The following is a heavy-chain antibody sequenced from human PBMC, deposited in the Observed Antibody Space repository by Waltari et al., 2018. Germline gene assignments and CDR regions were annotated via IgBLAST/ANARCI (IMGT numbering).Heavy chain of an antibody. CDR2: ISFDGKKI. V-gene: IGHV3-33*01. D-gene: IGHD6-13*01. CDR1: GFIFSSHG. Sequence: VQLLESGGGVVQPGGSLRLPCAASGFIFSSHGMHWVRQLPGKGLEWVAVISFDGKKIFDADSVRGRFTISRDNSNNIVFLQMNSLRAEDTAVYYCAREGQAADEDAFDIWGQGTMVTVSS. CDR3: AREGQAADEDAFDI. J-gene: IGHJ3*02.